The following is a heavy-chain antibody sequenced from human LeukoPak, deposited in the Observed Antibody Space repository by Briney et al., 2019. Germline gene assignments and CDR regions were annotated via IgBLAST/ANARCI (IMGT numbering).Heavy chain of an antibody. CDR1: GFTFSSYA. V-gene: IGHV3-23*01. Sequence: GRSLRLSCAASGFTFSSYAMHWVRQAPGKGLEWISSISGSGDNTYYADSVKGRFTISRDNSKNTLYLQMNSLRAEDTAVYYCAKNFLSGDYETFFDYWGQGTLVTVSS. D-gene: IGHD4-17*01. CDR2: ISGSGDNT. CDR3: AKNFLSGDYETFFDY. J-gene: IGHJ4*02.